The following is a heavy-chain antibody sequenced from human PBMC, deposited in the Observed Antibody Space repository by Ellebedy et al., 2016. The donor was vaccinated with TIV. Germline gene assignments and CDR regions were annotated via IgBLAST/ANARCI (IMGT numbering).Heavy chain of an antibody. J-gene: IGHJ5*02. D-gene: IGHD2-2*01. Sequence: ASVKVSXXASGYIFTNYHIHWVRQAPGQGLEWMGVVYRGGGLTSYAQTFEGRVAMTRDTSTNTVYMELSRLRFDDTAVYYCARGDPSTRSQFDPWGQGTLVTVSS. CDR2: VYRGGGLT. V-gene: IGHV1-46*01. CDR1: GYIFTNYH. CDR3: ARGDPSTRSQFDP.